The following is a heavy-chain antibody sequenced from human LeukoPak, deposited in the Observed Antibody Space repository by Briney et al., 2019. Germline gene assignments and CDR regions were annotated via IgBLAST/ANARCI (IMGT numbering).Heavy chain of an antibody. Sequence: GGSLRLSCAASGLTFSSYGMSWVRQAPGAGLEWVSNIGASGDKTYYADSVKGRFTISRDNSKNTLYLQMNNLRAEDTAVYYCAKDSRHLSSTRGGLKESRGGFSDYWGQGTLVTVSS. CDR2: IGASGDKT. V-gene: IGHV3-23*01. D-gene: IGHD6-13*01. CDR1: GLTFSSYG. CDR3: AKDSRHLSSTRGGLKESRGGFSDY. J-gene: IGHJ4*02.